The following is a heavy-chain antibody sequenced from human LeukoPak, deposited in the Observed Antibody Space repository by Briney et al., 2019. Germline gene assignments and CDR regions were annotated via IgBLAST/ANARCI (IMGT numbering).Heavy chain of an antibody. CDR2: IRGDGRTT. Sequence: GSLRLSCATSGFIFGDYAMHWVRQAPGKGLEWDSLIRGDGRTTSYAGSVKGRFTISRDNSKNSLYLQMSSLRDDDTAMYYCAKDAVAGTWLHYWGQGILVTVSS. CDR1: GFIFGDYA. J-gene: IGHJ4*02. CDR3: AKDAVAGTWLHY. D-gene: IGHD6-19*01. V-gene: IGHV3-43*02.